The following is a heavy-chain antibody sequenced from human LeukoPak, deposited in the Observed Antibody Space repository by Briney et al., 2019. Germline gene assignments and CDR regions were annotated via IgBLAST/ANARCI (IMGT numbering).Heavy chain of an antibody. CDR1: GFTFSSYA. V-gene: IGHV3-23*01. Sequence: TGGSLRLSCAASGFTFSSYAMSWVRQAPGKGLEWVSAISGSGGSTYYAYSVKGRFTISRDNSKNTLYLKMNSLRAEDTAVYYCARNPILGYCSSTSCYVFDYWGQGTLVTVSS. D-gene: IGHD2-2*01. CDR3: ARNPILGYCSSTSCYVFDY. J-gene: IGHJ4*02. CDR2: ISGSGGST.